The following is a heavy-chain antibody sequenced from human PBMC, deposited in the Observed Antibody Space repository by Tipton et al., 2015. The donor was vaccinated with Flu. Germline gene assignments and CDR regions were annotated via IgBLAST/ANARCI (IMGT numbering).Heavy chain of an antibody. J-gene: IGHJ4*02. CDR1: DGSISSYY. V-gene: IGHV4-59*08. D-gene: IGHD3-10*02. CDR3: ARLSYYDVDLKNFYFDY. CDR2: IYYTGTT. Sequence: TLSLTCTVSDGSISSYYWSWIRQPPGKGLEWIGHIYYTGTTNYSPSLKTRVTISRDTSKTRFSLMLRSVTAADTAVYYCARLSYYDVDLKNFYFDYWGQGALVTVSS.